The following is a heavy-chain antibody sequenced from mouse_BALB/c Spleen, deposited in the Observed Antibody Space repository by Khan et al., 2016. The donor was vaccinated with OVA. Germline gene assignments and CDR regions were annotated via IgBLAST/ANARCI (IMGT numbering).Heavy chain of an antibody. Sequence: EVQLQQSGAELVRPGALVNLSCKASGFNIKDYYMHWVKQRPEQGLEWIGWIDPENGNTIYDPKFQGKASITSDTSSNTAYLQLSSPTSEGTAGYCGTRGWYSPGFAYWGQGTLVTVSA. D-gene: IGHD1-1*02. CDR1: GFNIKDYY. V-gene: IGHV14-1*02. J-gene: IGHJ3*01. CDR2: IDPENGNT. CDR3: TRGWYSPGFAY.